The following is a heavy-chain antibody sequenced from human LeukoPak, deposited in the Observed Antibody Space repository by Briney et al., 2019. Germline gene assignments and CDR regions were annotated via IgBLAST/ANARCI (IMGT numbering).Heavy chain of an antibody. J-gene: IGHJ3*02. D-gene: IGHD3-3*01. CDR1: GYTFTGYY. CDR3: ARGRGDYDFWSGYYHDAFDI. CDR2: INPNSGGT. Sequence: ASVKVSCKASGYTFTGYYMHWVRQAPGQGLEWMGRINPNSGGTNYAQKFQGRVTMTRNTSISTAYMELSSLRSEDTAVYYCARGRGDYDFWSGYYHDAFDIWGQGTMVTVSS. V-gene: IGHV1-2*06.